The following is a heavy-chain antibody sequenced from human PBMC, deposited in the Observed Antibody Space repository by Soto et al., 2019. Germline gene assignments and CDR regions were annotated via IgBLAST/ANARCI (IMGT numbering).Heavy chain of an antibody. CDR3: ARHGYSGTSGYFDY. CDR1: GGSISGHY. J-gene: IGHJ4*02. D-gene: IGHD5-12*01. V-gene: IGHV4-59*08. CDR2: IYYSGTT. Sequence: PSETLSLTCTVSGGSISGHYWSWIRQPPGKGLEWIGYIYYSGTTNYNPSLKSRVTISVDTSKNQFFLRLNSVTAADTAVFYCARHGYSGTSGYFDYWGQGALVTSPQ.